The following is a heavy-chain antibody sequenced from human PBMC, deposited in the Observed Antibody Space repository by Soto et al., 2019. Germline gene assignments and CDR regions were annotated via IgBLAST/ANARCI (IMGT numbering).Heavy chain of an antibody. J-gene: IGHJ4*02. CDR2: ITSDGSSK. V-gene: IGHV3-74*01. CDR3: ASLQGEVGDSSIVSYDY. Sequence: PEGSLRLSCAASGFTLSSYRMHWGRQAPGKGLGWVSSITSDGSSKSYADSVKGRFTISRDNAKNTLYLQTKSLRDEDTAVYYCASLQGEVGDSSIVSYDYWGKXTLVTVSS. D-gene: IGHD6-13*01. CDR1: GFTLSSYR.